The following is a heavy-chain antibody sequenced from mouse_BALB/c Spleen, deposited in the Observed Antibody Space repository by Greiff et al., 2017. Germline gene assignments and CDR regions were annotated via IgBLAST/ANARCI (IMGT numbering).Heavy chain of an antibody. J-gene: IGHJ4*01. D-gene: IGHD3-2*01. CDR3: AREGATARSMDY. CDR2: VNPYNGGT. Sequence: VQLQQSGPELVKPGASVKMSCKASGYTFTDYYMDWVKQSHGESFEWIGRVNPYNGGTSYNQKFKGKATLTVDKSSSTAYMELNSLTSEDSAVYYCAREGATARSMDYWGQGTSVTVSS. CDR1: GYTFTDYY. V-gene: IGHV1-19*01.